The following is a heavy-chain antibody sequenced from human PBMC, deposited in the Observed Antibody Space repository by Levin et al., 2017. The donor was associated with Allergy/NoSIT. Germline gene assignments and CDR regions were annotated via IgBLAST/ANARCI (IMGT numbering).Heavy chain of an antibody. D-gene: IGHD5-18*01. J-gene: IGHJ3*02. Sequence: SETLSLTCTVSGGSISSYYWSWIRQPPGKGLEWIGYIYYSGSTNYNPSLKSRVTISVDTSKNQFSLKLSSVTAADTAVYYCATSKDTAMAGAFDIWGQGTMVTVSS. CDR1: GGSISSYY. V-gene: IGHV4-59*01. CDR2: IYYSGST. CDR3: ATSKDTAMAGAFDI.